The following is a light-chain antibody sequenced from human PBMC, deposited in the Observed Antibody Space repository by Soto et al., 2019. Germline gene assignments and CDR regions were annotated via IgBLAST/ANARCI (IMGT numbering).Light chain of an antibody. J-gene: IGKJ4*01. CDR3: QKYTNVPT. CDR1: QGISNY. V-gene: IGKV1-27*01. CDR2: AAS. Sequence: DLQMTQSPSSLSASVGDRVTITCRASQGISNYLAWYQQIPAKVPKLLISAASTLQSGVPSRFSGSGSGTDFTLTISSLQPEDVATYYCQKYTNVPTFGGGTKVEIK.